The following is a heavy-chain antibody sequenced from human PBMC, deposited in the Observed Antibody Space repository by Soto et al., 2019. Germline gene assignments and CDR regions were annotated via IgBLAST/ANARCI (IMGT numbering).Heavy chain of an antibody. CDR3: ARGGSGSYFDC. CDR2: ISGSGGST. Sequence: EVQLLESGGGLVQPGGSLRLSCAASGFTFSSYAIRWVPQAPGKGLEWVSAISGSGGSTYYADAVKGRSTISRNNSKNTLCLQMNRLRAEDTAVYYCARGGSGSYFDCWGQGTLVTVSS. CDR1: GFTFSSYA. D-gene: IGHD1-26*01. V-gene: IGHV3-23*01. J-gene: IGHJ4*02.